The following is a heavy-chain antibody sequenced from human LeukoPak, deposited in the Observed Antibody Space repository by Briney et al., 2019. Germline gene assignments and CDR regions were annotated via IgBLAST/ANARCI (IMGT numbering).Heavy chain of an antibody. Sequence: PGGSLRLYCAASGFTFSDYYMSWIRQAPGKGLEWVSYISSSSSYTNYADSVEGRFTISRDNAKNSLYLQMNSLRAEDTAVYYCARKYGSGSYSLDYWGQGTLVTVSS. CDR1: GFTFSDYY. CDR3: ARKYGSGSYSLDY. CDR2: ISSSSSYT. J-gene: IGHJ4*02. V-gene: IGHV3-11*06. D-gene: IGHD3-10*01.